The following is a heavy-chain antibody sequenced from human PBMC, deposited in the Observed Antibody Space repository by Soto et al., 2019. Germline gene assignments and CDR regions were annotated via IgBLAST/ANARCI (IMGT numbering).Heavy chain of an antibody. V-gene: IGHV5-51*01. CDR1: GYNFATYW. CDR3: ARHRLYSSSWTTFDD. CDR2: IYPPNSDT. D-gene: IGHD2-2*01. Sequence: GESLKSSVNGSGYNFATYWIGLVLQTPGKGLEWIGIIYPPNSDTKYSPSFEGQVTISAEKSINTAYLQWSSLTASDTAVYYCARHRLYSSSWTTFDDWGQGTLVTVSS. J-gene: IGHJ4*02.